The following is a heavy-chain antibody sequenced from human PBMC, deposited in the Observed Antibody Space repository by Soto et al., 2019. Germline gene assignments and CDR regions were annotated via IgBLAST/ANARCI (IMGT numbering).Heavy chain of an antibody. CDR1: GFTVSSKY. J-gene: IGHJ6*04. CDR3: TSDDVHCSGGSCCGLPTDV. V-gene: IGHV3-66*01. D-gene: IGHD2-15*01. Sequence: VQLVESGGDLVQPGGSLRLSCAASGFTVSSKYMSWVRQAPGKGLEWVSLIQSGGTTYYAGSVKGRFTIYRENSKNTQYLQMTSLRVEDTAVYYCTSDDVHCSGGSCCGLPTDVWGKGTPVTVSA. CDR2: IQSGGTT.